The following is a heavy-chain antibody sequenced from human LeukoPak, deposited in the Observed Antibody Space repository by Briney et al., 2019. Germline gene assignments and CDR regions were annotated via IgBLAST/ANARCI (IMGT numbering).Heavy chain of an antibody. D-gene: IGHD5-18*01. J-gene: IGHJ4*02. CDR2: LFDSVNT. Sequence: LPEALSLTCTVSGGSICSHYWSWIRQPPGKGLEWIAYLFDSVNTKDNPSLQSRLTLSADTSKNQFSLRLSSVTAADTAVYYCATIKRGSIFGYFDFWGQGIKVTVSS. CDR3: ATIKRGSIFGYFDF. CDR1: GGSICSHY. V-gene: IGHV4-59*11.